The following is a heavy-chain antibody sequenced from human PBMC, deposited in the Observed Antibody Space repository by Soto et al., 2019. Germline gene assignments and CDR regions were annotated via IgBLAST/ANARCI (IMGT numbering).Heavy chain of an antibody. D-gene: IGHD3-10*01. Sequence: EVQLVQSGAEVKKPGESLKISCKGSGYSFTSYWIGWLRQMPAKGLEWMGVIYPGDSDTRYSPSFQGQVTISPDKSISIAYRQWSCLNASDTAMYYCARPRYYGSGSYYSGYWGQGTLFTVSS. V-gene: IGHV5-51*01. CDR2: IYPGDSDT. J-gene: IGHJ4*02. CDR1: GYSFTSYW. CDR3: ARPRYYGSGSYYSGY.